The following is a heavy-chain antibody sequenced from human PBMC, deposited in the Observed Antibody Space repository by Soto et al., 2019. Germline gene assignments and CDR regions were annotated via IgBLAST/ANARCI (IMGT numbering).Heavy chain of an antibody. CDR1: GFTFSSYW. Sequence: GGSLRLSCAASGFTFSSYWMSWVRQAPGKGLEWVANIKQDGSEKYYVDSVKGRFTISRDNAKNSLYLQMNSLRAEDTAVYYCARAFYYYDSSGYYDGYFDYWGQGTLVTVSS. V-gene: IGHV3-7*05. J-gene: IGHJ4*02. CDR3: ARAFYYYDSSGYYDGYFDY. CDR2: IKQDGSEK. D-gene: IGHD3-22*01.